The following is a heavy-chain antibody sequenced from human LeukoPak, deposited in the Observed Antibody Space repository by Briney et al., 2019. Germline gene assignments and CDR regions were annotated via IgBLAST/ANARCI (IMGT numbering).Heavy chain of an antibody. CDR2: ISSSSSYI. J-gene: IGHJ4*02. D-gene: IGHD3-22*01. CDR1: GFTFRRYS. Sequence: GGSLRLSCAASGFTFRRYSMKWVRQAPGKGLEGVSSISSSSSYIYYADSVKGRFTISRDNAKNSLYLQMNSLRAEDTAVYYCASDRAYYYDSSGYAGGFDYWGQGTLVTVSS. CDR3: ASDRAYYYDSSGYAGGFDY. V-gene: IGHV3-21*01.